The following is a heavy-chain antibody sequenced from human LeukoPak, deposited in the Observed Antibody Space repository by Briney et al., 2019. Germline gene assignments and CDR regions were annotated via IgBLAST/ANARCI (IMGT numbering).Heavy chain of an antibody. V-gene: IGHV3-7*01. CDR1: GFTFSSYW. D-gene: IGHD5-12*01. CDR2: IKQDGSEK. CDR3: ARVTGGYDSNYFDY. J-gene: IGHJ4*02. Sequence: GGSLRLSCAASGFTFSSYWMSWVRQAPGKGLEWVANIKQDGSEKYYVDSVKGRFTISRDNAKNSLYLQMNSLRAEDTAVYYCARVTGGYDSNYFDYWGQGTPVTVSS.